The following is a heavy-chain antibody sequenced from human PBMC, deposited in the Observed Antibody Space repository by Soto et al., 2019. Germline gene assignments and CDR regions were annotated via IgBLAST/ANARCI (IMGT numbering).Heavy chain of an antibody. D-gene: IGHD5-12*01. CDR3: ARRIVATETFAY. Sequence: QVRLQESGPGLVKPSETLSLTCTVSGGSTISYYWSWIRQPPGRGLEWIGFIYYAGSTKYNPSLNSRVTISVDTSKNQFSLTVTSVTAADTAVYYCARRIVATETFAYWGQGTLVTVSS. V-gene: IGHV4-59*08. CDR1: GGSTISYY. CDR2: IYYAGST. J-gene: IGHJ4*02.